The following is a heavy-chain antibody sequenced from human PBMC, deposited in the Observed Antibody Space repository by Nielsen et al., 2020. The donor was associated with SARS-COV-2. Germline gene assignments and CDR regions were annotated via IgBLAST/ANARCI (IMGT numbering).Heavy chain of an antibody. Sequence: SETLSLTCTVSGGSISSGSYYWSWIRQPAGKGLEWIGGIYTSGSTNYNPSLKSRVTISVDTSKNQFSLKLSSVTAADTAVYYCARGDYLWFGESGGMDVWGQGTTVTVSS. CDR3: ARGDYLWFGESGGMDV. V-gene: IGHV4-61*02. CDR2: IYTSGST. CDR1: GGSISSGSYY. J-gene: IGHJ6*02. D-gene: IGHD3-10*01.